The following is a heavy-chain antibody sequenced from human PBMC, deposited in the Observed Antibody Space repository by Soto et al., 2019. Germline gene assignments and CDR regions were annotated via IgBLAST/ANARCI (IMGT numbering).Heavy chain of an antibody. CDR1: GYSFTSYC. V-gene: IGHV5-51*01. D-gene: IGHD1-26*01. CDR3: ERPPYSASYYYFDQ. J-gene: IGHJ4*02. CDR2: IYPGDSDT. Sequence: GESLKISCKASGYSFTSYCIGWVRQMPGKGLEWMGIIYPGDSDTIYSPSFQGQVTISADKSISTAYLQWNSLKASDTAMYYCERPPYSASYYYFDQWGQGTQDTVSS.